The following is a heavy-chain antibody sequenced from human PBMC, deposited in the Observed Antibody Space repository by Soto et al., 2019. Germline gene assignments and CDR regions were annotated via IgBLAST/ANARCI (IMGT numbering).Heavy chain of an antibody. V-gene: IGHV4-30-4*01. D-gene: IGHD6-13*01. Sequence: SETLSLTCTVSGGSISGGDYYWTWIRQPPGKGLEWIGYIYYTGSTYYNPSLKSRPTMSVDTSKNQFSLKLTSVTAADTAVYYCARGQTGTYYTFRPSFDYWGQRALVTVSS. CDR2: IYYTGST. J-gene: IGHJ4*02. CDR1: GGSISGGDYY. CDR3: ARGQTGTYYTFRPSFDY.